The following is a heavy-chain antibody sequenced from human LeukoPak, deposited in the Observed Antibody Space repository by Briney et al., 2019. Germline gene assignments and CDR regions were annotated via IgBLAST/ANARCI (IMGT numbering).Heavy chain of an antibody. CDR3: AVISTTKYSFDY. V-gene: IGHV4-31*03. Sequence: SETLSLTCTVSGGSISSGGYYWSWIRQHPGKGLEWIGYIYYSGSTYHNPSLKSRVTISVDTSKNQFSLKLSSVTAADTAVYYCAVISTTKYSFDYWGQGTLVTVSS. J-gene: IGHJ4*02. CDR2: IYYSGST. CDR1: GGSISSGGYY. D-gene: IGHD1-26*01.